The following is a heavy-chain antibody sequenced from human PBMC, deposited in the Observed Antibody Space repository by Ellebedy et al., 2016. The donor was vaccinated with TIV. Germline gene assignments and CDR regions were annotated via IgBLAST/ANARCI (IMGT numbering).Heavy chain of an antibody. CDR3: ARDPRPYLRFGYFDF. V-gene: IGHV3-21*01. CDR2: INDRGSHI. Sequence: PGGSLRLSCAASGFTIRDYAMNWVRQAPGKGLEWVSSINDRGSHIYYTDSVKGRFTISRYNAKNSLFLQMNSLGADDTAVYYCARDPRPYLRFGYFDFWGQGTLVTVSS. D-gene: IGHD2-2*01. J-gene: IGHJ4*02. CDR1: GFTIRDYA.